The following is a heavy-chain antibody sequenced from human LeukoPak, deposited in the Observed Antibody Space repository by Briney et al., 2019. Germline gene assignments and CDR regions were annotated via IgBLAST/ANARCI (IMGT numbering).Heavy chain of an antibody. D-gene: IGHD3-22*01. J-gene: IGHJ3*02. Sequence: GGSLRLSCAASGFTFSSYEMNWFRQAPGKGLGWVSYISSSGSTIYYADSVKGRFTISRDNAKNSLYLQMNSLRAEDTAVYYCARGYYYDSSGYSAAHDAFDIWGQGTMVTVSS. CDR3: ARGYYYDSSGYSAAHDAFDI. CDR2: ISSSGSTI. CDR1: GFTFSSYE. V-gene: IGHV3-48*03.